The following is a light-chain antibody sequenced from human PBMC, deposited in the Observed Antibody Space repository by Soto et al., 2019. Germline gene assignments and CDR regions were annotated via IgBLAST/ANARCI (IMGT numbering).Light chain of an antibody. CDR3: QQSYSTPYT. J-gene: IGKJ5*01. V-gene: IGKV1-5*01. CDR2: DAS. Sequence: DIQMTQSPSTLPASVGDSVTITCRASQSISSWLAWYQQKPGKAPKLLIYDASSLESGVPSRFSGSGSGTDFTLTISSLQPEDFATYYCQQSYSTPYTFGQGTRLEIK. CDR1: QSISSW.